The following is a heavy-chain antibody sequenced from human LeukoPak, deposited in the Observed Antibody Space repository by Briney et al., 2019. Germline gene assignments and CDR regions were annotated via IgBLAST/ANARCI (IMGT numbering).Heavy chain of an antibody. CDR2: IYDSGST. Sequence: SETLSLTCTVSGGSISSYYWSWLRQPPGKGLEWIGFIYDSGSTNYNPSLKSRVTISVDTSKNQFSLKLSSVTAADTAVYYCARGDYYYYYYYMDVWGKGTTVTISS. CDR1: GGSISSYY. J-gene: IGHJ6*03. D-gene: IGHD3/OR15-3a*01. CDR3: ARGDYYYYYYYMDV. V-gene: IGHV4-59*01.